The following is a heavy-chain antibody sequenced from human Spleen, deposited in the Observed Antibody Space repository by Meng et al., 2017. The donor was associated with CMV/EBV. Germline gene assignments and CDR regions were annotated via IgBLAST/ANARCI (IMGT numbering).Heavy chain of an antibody. V-gene: IGHV1-2*02. CDR1: GYTFTGYY. Sequence: ASVQVSCKASGYTFTGYYIHWVRQAPGQGLEWMGWINPNSGGKNYTANFQGRVTMTRDTSISTANMDLSSLRSDDTAVYYCARSYGAYDAFDIWGQGTMVTVSS. CDR3: ARSYGAYDAFDI. J-gene: IGHJ3*02. CDR2: INPNSGGK. D-gene: IGHD3-10*01.